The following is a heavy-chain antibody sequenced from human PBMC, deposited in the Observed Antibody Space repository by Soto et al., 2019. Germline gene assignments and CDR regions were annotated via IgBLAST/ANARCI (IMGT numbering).Heavy chain of an antibody. Sequence: HPGGSLRRSWAASGFTFSNYGMHWVRQAPGKGLEWVAIISFDGNNKYYSDSVKGRFTISRDNSKNMVFLQMNSLRPEDTAVYYCVKPKEHFYDSSPGETWGQGTPVTVSS. CDR1: GFTFSNYG. J-gene: IGHJ5*02. D-gene: IGHD3-22*01. CDR3: VKPKEHFYDSSPGET. V-gene: IGHV3-30*18. CDR2: ISFDGNNK.